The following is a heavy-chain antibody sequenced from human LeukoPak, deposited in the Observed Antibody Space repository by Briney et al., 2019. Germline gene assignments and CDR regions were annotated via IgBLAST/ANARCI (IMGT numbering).Heavy chain of an antibody. D-gene: IGHD6-19*01. CDR3: AKDSIAVAGMSFFGY. J-gene: IGHJ4*02. Sequence: GGSLRLSCAASGFTFSSYSMNWVRQAPGKGLEWVSAISGSGGSTYYADSVKGRFTISRDNSKNTLYLQMNSLRAEDTAVYYCAKDSIAVAGMSFFGYWGQGTLVTVSS. V-gene: IGHV3-23*01. CDR2: ISGSGGST. CDR1: GFTFSSYS.